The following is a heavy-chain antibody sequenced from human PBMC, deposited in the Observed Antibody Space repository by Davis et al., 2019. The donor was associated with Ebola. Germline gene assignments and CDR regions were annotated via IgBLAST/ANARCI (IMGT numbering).Heavy chain of an antibody. CDR3: ASSTRGSGSYYNPEEYYYYGMDV. V-gene: IGHV3-23*01. Sequence: GESLKISCAASGFTFSSYAMSWVRQAPGKGLEWVSAISGSGGSTSYADSVKGRFTISRDNAKNTLYLQMNSLRAEDTAVYYCASSTRGSGSYYNPEEYYYYGMDVWGKGTTVTVSS. D-gene: IGHD3-10*01. CDR1: GFTFSSYA. J-gene: IGHJ6*04. CDR2: ISGSGGST.